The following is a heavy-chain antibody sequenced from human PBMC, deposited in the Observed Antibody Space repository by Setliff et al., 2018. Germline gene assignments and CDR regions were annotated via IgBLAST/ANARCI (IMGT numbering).Heavy chain of an antibody. CDR2: IYGGGGNGSLI. CDR1: GFSFSTYS. D-gene: IGHD6-19*01. J-gene: IGHJ4*02. Sequence: GGSLRLSCVGSGFSFSTYSMAWVRQAPGKGLQWVSGIYGGGGNGSLIYYPDSVKGRFTISRDNAKKSVDLQMNSLRAEDTAVYYCATKAVAGTGGQGTLVTVSS. V-gene: IGHV3-21*04. CDR3: ATKAVAGT.